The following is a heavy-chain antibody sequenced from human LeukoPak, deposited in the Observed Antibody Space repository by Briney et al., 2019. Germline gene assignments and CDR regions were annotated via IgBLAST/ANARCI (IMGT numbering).Heavy chain of an antibody. J-gene: IGHJ4*02. Sequence: ASVRVSCKASGYTFTGYYMHWVRQAPGQGLEWMGWINPNSGGTNYAQKFQGWVTMTRDTSISTAYMELSRLRSDDTAVYYCARGGYSGYEPLDYWGQGTLVTVSS. CDR2: INPNSGGT. V-gene: IGHV1-2*04. CDR1: GYTFTGYY. CDR3: ARGGYSGYEPLDY. D-gene: IGHD5-12*01.